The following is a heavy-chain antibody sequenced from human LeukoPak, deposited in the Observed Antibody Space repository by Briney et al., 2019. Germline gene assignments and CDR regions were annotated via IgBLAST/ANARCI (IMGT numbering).Heavy chain of an antibody. V-gene: IGHV4-4*02. CDR3: ARVPSPYFYDDSGLSYFDQ. CDR1: GGSISSTNS. Sequence: SETLSLTCGVSGGSISSTNSWSWVRQPPGKGLEWIGEIHHRGTTNYNASLKSRVTISVDKSRNQFSLRLSSVTAADTAVYYCARVPSPYFYDDSGLSYFDQWGQGTLVTVSS. CDR2: IHHRGTT. J-gene: IGHJ4*02. D-gene: IGHD3-22*01.